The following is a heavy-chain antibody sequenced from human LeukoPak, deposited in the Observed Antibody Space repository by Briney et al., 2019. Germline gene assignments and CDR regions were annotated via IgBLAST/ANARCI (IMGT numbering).Heavy chain of an antibody. CDR1: GFTFSSYG. CDR3: ASRTGAFDI. J-gene: IGHJ3*02. Sequence: GGSLRLSCAASGFTFSSYGMHWVRQAPGKGLEWVAFIRNDGSSEFYKDSVKGRFTISRDNSKNTLYLQMNSLRAEDTAVYYCASRTGAFDIWGQGTMVTVSS. V-gene: IGHV3-30*02. CDR2: IRNDGSSE. D-gene: IGHD1-1*01.